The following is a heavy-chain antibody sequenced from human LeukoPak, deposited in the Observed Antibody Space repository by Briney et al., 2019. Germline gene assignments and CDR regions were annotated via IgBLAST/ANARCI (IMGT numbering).Heavy chain of an antibody. Sequence: GGSLRLSCAASGFTFNSNGMHWVRQAPGKGLEGVGLIWYDGSNKYYADSVKGRFTISRENSKNTLYLQMDSLRAEDTAVYYCAKAGDNSGYYPAFYYYMDVWGRGTTVTVSS. CDR3: AKAGDNSGYYPAFYYYMDV. CDR2: IWYDGSNK. D-gene: IGHD3-22*01. J-gene: IGHJ6*03. CDR1: GFTFNSNG. V-gene: IGHV3-33*06.